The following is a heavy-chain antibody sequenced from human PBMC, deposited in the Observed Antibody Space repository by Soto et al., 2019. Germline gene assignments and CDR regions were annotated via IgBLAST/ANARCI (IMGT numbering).Heavy chain of an antibody. D-gene: IGHD6-13*01. CDR3: ARGPLYSSSLGWFDP. J-gene: IGHJ5*02. Sequence: VQLVQSGAEEKKPGASVKVSCKASGYTFTSYAMNWVRQAPGQRLEWMGWINAGNGNTKYSQKFQGRVTITRDTAASTAYMELSSLRSEDTAVYYCARGPLYSSSLGWFDPWGQGTLVTVSS. CDR2: INAGNGNT. V-gene: IGHV1-3*05. CDR1: GYTFTSYA.